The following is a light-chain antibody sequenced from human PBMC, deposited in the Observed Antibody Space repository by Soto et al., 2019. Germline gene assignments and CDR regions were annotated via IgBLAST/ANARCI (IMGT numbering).Light chain of an antibody. CDR1: QDISHY. Sequence: CLSALACWEGTLVGQASQDISHYLNWYQKKPGKAPNLLIYAASTLQSGVPSRFSGSGSVTDFTLTIRCLQSDDFAPYYCEAPNYYPRRYAQRTKVDIK. V-gene: IGKV1-9*01. CDR2: AAS. J-gene: IGKJ1*01. CDR3: EAPNYYPRR.